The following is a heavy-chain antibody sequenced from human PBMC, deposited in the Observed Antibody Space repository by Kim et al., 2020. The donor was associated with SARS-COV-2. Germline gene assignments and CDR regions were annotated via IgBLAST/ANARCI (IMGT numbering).Heavy chain of an antibody. CDR3: ARGYSHHMVRGTKPFDY. V-gene: IGHV1-46*01. CDR2: INPSGGST. Sequence: ASVKVSCKASGYTFTSYYMHWVRQAPGQGLEWMGIINPSGGSTSYAQKFQGRVTMTRDTSTSTVYMELSSLRSEDTAVYYCARGYSHHMVRGTKPFDYWGQGTLVTVSS. D-gene: IGHD3-10*01. J-gene: IGHJ4*02. CDR1: GYTFTSYY.